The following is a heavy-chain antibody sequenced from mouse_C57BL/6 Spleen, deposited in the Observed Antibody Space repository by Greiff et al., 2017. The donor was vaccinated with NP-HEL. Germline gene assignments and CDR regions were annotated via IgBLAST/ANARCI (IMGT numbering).Heavy chain of an antibody. V-gene: IGHV14-4*01. CDR1: GFNIKDDY. CDR2: IDPENGDT. CDR3: TTSYGSFMDY. Sequence: EVQLQQSGAELVRPGASVKLSCTASGFNIKDDYMHWVKQRPEQGLEWIGWIDPENGDTEYASKFQGKATITADTSSNTAYLQLSSLTSEDTAVYYCTTSYGSFMDYWGQGTSVTVSS. D-gene: IGHD1-1*01. J-gene: IGHJ4*01.